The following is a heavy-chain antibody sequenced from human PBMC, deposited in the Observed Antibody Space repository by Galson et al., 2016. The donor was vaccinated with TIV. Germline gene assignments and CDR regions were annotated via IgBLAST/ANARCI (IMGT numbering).Heavy chain of an antibody. V-gene: IGHV1-3*01. CDR3: ARYRVGASRVFDV. Sequence: SVKVSCKASGGTFSSYGISWVRQAPGQSLEWMGWINVGNSNTKYSQRFQGRVTFARDTSATTAFMGLGSLRSEDTAVYFCARYRVGASRVFDVWGQGTVVTVSS. J-gene: IGHJ3*01. CDR2: INVGNSNT. D-gene: IGHD1-26*01. CDR1: GGTFSSYG.